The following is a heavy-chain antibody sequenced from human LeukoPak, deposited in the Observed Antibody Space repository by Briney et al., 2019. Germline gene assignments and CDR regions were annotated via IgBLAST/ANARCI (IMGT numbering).Heavy chain of an antibody. Sequence: SETLSLTCTVSGGSISSYYWSWIRQPPGMGLEWIGYIYYSGSTNYNPSLKSRVTISVDTSKNQFSLKLSSVTAADTAVYYCAASGGVVVPAALDYWGQGTLVTVSS. J-gene: IGHJ4*02. CDR3: AASGGVVVPAALDY. V-gene: IGHV4-59*01. CDR1: GGSISSYY. CDR2: IYYSGST. D-gene: IGHD2-2*01.